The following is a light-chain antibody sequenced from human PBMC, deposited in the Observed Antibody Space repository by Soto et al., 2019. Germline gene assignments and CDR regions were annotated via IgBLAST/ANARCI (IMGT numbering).Light chain of an antibody. CDR3: HHFGSLPET. Sequence: EVVLTQSPGTLSLSPGERVTLPSGPSQVFPTSYLAWYKQKPGRAPRLLFYSASSRATGIPDRFSGSGSGTDFTLTISRLEPEDFAVYYCHHFGSLPETFGQGTNVE. CDR2: SAS. CDR1: QVFPTSY. V-gene: IGKV3-20*01. J-gene: IGKJ1*01.